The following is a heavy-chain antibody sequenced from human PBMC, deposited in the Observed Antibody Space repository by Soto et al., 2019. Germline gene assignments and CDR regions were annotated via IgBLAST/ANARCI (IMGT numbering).Heavy chain of an antibody. J-gene: IGHJ4*02. CDR3: ARMKSYSSSWYIFDY. D-gene: IGHD6-13*01. CDR1: GYNFSDYY. V-gene: IGHV1-2*02. Sequence: QVQLVQSAAEVKKPGASVKVSCKASGYNFSDYYIHWVRQAPGQGLEWLGWVSPKSGGTNYAQKFKGRVTMTRDTSSNTVYMDLSGLKSDDTAVYYCARMKSYSSSWYIFDYWGQGTLVTVSS. CDR2: VSPKSGGT.